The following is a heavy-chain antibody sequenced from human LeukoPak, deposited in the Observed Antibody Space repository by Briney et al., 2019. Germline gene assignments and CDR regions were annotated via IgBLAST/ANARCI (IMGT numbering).Heavy chain of an antibody. J-gene: IGHJ4*02. CDR1: GFTVSSNY. CDR3: ARDGVEGYCSGGSCYFDY. CDR2: IYSGGST. Sequence: GGSLRLSCAASGFTVSSNYMSWVRQAPGKGLEWVSVIYSGGSTYYADSVKGRFTISRDNSKNTLYLQMNSLRAEDTAVYYCARDGVEGYCSGGSCYFDYWGQGTLVTVSS. V-gene: IGHV3-66*01. D-gene: IGHD2-15*01.